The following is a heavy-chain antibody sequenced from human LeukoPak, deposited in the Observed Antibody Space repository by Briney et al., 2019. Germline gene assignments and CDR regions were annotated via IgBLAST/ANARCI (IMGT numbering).Heavy chain of an antibody. D-gene: IGHD1-26*01. V-gene: IGHV4-59*01. CDR2: IYYSGST. CDR3: AREDTREPGSYFN. CDR1: GGSIRSYY. J-gene: IGHJ4*02. Sequence: SETLSLTCTVSGGSIRSYYWSWIRQPPGKGLEWIAYIYYSGSTNYNPSLKSRVTISVDTSKNQFSLKLSSVTAADTAVYYCAREDTREPGSYFNWGQGTLVTVSS.